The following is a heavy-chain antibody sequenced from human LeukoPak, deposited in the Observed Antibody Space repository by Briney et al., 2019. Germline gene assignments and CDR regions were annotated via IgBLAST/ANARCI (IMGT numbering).Heavy chain of an antibody. Sequence: GGSLRLSCASSGFTFSNYAMTWVRQAPGKGLEWVYAISGSGGSTYYADSVEGRFTISRDNSKNTLSLQMNSLRAEDTAVYYCAKDVTTVTTPFDSWGQGTLVAVSS. J-gene: IGHJ4*02. CDR3: AKDVTTVTTPFDS. CDR2: ISGSGGST. CDR1: GFTFSNYA. V-gene: IGHV3-23*01. D-gene: IGHD4-17*01.